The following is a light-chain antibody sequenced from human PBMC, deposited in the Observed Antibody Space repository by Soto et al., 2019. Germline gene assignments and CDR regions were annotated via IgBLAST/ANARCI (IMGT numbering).Light chain of an antibody. Sequence: QSLLTHPPSLSGAPGQRVTISCTGSSSNIGAGYDVHWYQQLPGTAPKLLIYGNSNRPSGVPDRVSGSKSGTSASLAITGLQAEDEADYYCQSYDSRLSGYVFGTGTKVTVL. J-gene: IGLJ1*01. V-gene: IGLV1-40*01. CDR2: GNS. CDR1: SSNIGAGYD. CDR3: QSYDSRLSGYV.